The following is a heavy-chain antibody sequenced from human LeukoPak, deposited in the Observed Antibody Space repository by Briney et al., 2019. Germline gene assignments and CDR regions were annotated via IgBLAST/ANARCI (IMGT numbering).Heavy chain of an antibody. D-gene: IGHD1-14*01. J-gene: IGHJ5*02. CDR1: GHTFTAYY. CDR2: INPSGDGT. V-gene: IGHV1-46*01. CDR3: AKETPNTGWFDP. Sequence: ASVKVSCKASGHTFTAYYVHLVRQAPGQGLEWMGVINPSGDGTNYPQRFQGRVTLTRDTSTSTVYMELSSLRSEDTAIYYCAKETPNTGWFDPWGQGTLITVSS.